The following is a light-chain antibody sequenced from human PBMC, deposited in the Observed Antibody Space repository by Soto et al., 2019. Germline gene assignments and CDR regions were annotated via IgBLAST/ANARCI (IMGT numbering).Light chain of an antibody. CDR3: QHYNSYWT. CDR1: QSISIW. V-gene: IGKV1-5*01. CDR2: DAS. J-gene: IGKJ1*01. Sequence: DIQMTQSPFTLSASLGDRVTITCRASQSISIWLAWYQQKPGKAPKLLIYDASNLESGVPSRFSGSGSGTEFTLTISSLQPDDFATYYCQHYNSYWTFGQGTKVEIK.